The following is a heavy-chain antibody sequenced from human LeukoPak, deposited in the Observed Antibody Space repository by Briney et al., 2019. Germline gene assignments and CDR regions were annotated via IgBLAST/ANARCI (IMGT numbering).Heavy chain of an antibody. CDR3: ARWDYGGNLDY. D-gene: IGHD4-23*01. V-gene: IGHV3-48*01. Sequence: PGGSLRLSCAASGFTFSSYSMNWVRQAPGRGLEWVSYISSSSTNIYYADSVKGRFTISRDNAKNSLSLQMNSLRAEDAAVYYCARWDYGGNLDYWGQGTLVTVSS. J-gene: IGHJ4*02. CDR2: ISSSSTNI. CDR1: GFTFSSYS.